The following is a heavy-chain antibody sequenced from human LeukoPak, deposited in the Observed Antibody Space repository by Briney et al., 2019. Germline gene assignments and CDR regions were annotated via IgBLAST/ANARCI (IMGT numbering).Heavy chain of an antibody. CDR2: IYYSGST. V-gene: IGHV4-59*12. D-gene: IGHD1-26*01. J-gene: IGHJ4*02. CDR3: ARGGSYYHFDY. CDR1: GGSISSYY. Sequence: SETLSLTCTVSGGSISSYYWSWIRQPPGKGLEWIGYIYYSGSTNYNPSLKSRVTISVDTSKNQFSLKLSSVTAADTAVYYCARGGSYYHFDYWGQGTLVTVSS.